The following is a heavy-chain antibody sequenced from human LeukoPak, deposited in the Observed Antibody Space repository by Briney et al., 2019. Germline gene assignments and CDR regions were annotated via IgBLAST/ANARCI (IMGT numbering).Heavy chain of an antibody. CDR2: SHFSGSS. Sequence: SETLSLTCTVSGGSISSSDYYWGWFRQPPGRGLEWIGASHFSGSSYYNASLQSRATVSVDTSKNQFSLKVTSVTAADTAVYHCARRRKELNWFDPWGQGTLVTVSS. V-gene: IGHV4-39*01. J-gene: IGHJ5*02. CDR1: GGSISSSDYY. CDR3: ARRRKELNWFDP. D-gene: IGHD1-26*01.